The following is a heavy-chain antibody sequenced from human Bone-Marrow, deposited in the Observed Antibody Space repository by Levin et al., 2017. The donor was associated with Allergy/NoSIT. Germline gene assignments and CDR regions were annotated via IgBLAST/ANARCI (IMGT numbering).Heavy chain of an antibody. CDR3: ARDVAGRSGF. J-gene: IGHJ4*02. CDR1: GFTFSSFW. D-gene: IGHD2-15*01. CDR2: IDNDGGFS. Sequence: GESLKISCAASGFTFSSFWMHWVRQVPGKGLVWVSRIDNDGGFSDYADSVKGRFTISRDNARNTLYLQMNSLVAEDTAVYFCARDVAGRSGFWGQGTLVTVSS. V-gene: IGHV3-74*01.